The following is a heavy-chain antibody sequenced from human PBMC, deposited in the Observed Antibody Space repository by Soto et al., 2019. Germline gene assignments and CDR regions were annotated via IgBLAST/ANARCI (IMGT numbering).Heavy chain of an antibody. D-gene: IGHD2-15*01. CDR3: ARWWAGTGDNWFDP. CDR2: ISAYNGNT. V-gene: IGHV1-18*04. CDR1: GGTFTSYG. Sequence: QVQLVQSGAEVKKPGSSVKVSCKASGGTFTSYGISWVRQAPGQGLEWMGWISAYNGNTNYAQKLQGRVTMTPDTSTSTAYMELRSLRSDDTAVYYCARWWAGTGDNWFDPWGQGTLVTVSS. J-gene: IGHJ5*02.